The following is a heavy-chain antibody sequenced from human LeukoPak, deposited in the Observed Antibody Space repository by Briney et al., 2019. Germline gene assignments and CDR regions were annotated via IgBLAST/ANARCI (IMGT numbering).Heavy chain of an antibody. CDR1: GGSISSGSYY. J-gene: IGHJ3*01. CDR2: IYTSGNT. V-gene: IGHV4-61*02. Sequence: SETLSLTCSVSGGSISSGSYYWSWIRQPAGKGLEWIGRIYTSGNTNYNPSLKSRVTTSRDTPKNQFSLKLSSMTAADTAIYYCVRASVDTGGAFDVWGQGTVVTVSS. D-gene: IGHD2-8*02. CDR3: VRASVDTGGAFDV.